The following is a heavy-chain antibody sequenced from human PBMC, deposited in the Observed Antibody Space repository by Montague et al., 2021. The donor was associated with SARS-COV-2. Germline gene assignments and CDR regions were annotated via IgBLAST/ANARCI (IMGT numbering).Heavy chain of an antibody. Sequence: SETLSLTCAVSGGSISSSNWWSWVRQPPGKGLEWIGEIYHSGSTNYNPSLKSRVTISVDKSKNQFSLKRRSVTAADTAVYYCARDSSGWSRFDYWGQGTLVTVSS. CDR3: ARDSSGWSRFDY. V-gene: IGHV4-4*02. D-gene: IGHD6-19*01. J-gene: IGHJ4*02. CDR2: IYHSGST. CDR1: GGSISSSNW.